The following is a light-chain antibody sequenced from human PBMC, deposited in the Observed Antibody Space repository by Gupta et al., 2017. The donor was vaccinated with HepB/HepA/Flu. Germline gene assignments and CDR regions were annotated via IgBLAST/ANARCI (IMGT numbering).Light chain of an antibody. J-gene: IGKJ2*02. CDR3: QQSYSTPRT. CDR1: QSISNY. V-gene: IGKV1-39*01. CDR2: GAA. Sequence: DLQMTQSPSSLSASIGDRVTITCRASQSISNYLSWYQQKPGKAPNLLIYGAASLQRGVPSRFSGSGSGTXFTLTIXRLQPEDFATYCCQQSYSTPRTFGXGTKLEIK.